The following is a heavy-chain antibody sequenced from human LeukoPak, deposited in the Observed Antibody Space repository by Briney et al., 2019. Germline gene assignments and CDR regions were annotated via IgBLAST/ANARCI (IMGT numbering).Heavy chain of an antibody. CDR1: GFTFSSYS. CDR3: ARDKMGYYDSSGQVDY. D-gene: IGHD3-22*01. V-gene: IGHV3-21*01. CDR2: ISSSSSYI. Sequence: GGSLRLSCAASGFTFSSYSMNWVRQAPGKGLEWVSSISSSSSYIYYADSVKGRFTISRDNAKNSLYLQMNSLRAEDTAVYYCARDKMGYYDSSGQVDYWGQGTLVTVSS. J-gene: IGHJ4*02.